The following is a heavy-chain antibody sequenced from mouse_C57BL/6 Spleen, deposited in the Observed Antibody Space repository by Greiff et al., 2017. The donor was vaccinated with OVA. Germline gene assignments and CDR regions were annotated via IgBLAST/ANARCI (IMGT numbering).Heavy chain of an antibody. CDR2: INPNNGGT. J-gene: IGHJ3*01. V-gene: IGHV1-26*01. CDR1: GYTFTDYY. CDR3: ARLGYDYWFAY. D-gene: IGHD2-4*01. Sequence: VQLQQSGPELVKPGASVKISCKASGYTFTDYYMNWVKQSHGKSLEWIGDINPNNGGTSYNQKFKGKATLTVDKSSSTAYMELRSLTSEDSAVYYCARLGYDYWFAYWGQGTLVTVSA.